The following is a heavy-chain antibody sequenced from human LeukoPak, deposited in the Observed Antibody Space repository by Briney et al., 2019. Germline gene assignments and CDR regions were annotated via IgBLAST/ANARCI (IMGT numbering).Heavy chain of an antibody. CDR1: GFTFSSYS. CDR2: ISGSGGST. V-gene: IGHV3-23*01. J-gene: IGHJ4*02. CDR3: ASQYTSSRIFDD. D-gene: IGHD6-13*01. Sequence: PGGSLRLSCAASGFTFSSYSMNWVRQAPGKGLEWVSGISGSGGSTDHADSVKGRFTISRDNSKDTLYLQMNSLRAEDTAVYFCASQYTSSRIFDDWGQGTLVTVSS.